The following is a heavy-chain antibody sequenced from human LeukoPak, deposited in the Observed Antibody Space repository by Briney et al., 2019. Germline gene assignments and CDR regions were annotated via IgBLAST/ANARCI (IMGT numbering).Heavy chain of an antibody. CDR1: GFTFSTYW. CDR3: ARVGAGGGNVPFLDY. V-gene: IGHV3-7*05. D-gene: IGHD3-10*01. CDR2: IKQDGSEK. J-gene: IGHJ4*02. Sequence: GGSLRLSCAASGFTFSTYWMSWVRQAPGKGLEWVANIKQDGSEKYYVDSVKGRSTISRDNAKNSLYLQMNSLRAEDTAVYYCARVGAGGGNVPFLDYWGQETLVTVSS.